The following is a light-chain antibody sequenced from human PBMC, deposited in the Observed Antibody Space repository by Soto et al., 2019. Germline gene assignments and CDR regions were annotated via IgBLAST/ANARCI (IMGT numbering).Light chain of an antibody. J-gene: IGLJ2*01. V-gene: IGLV3-9*01. CDR3: QVWDSNTAHVL. CDR1: NVGSKN. CDR2: RDS. Sequence: SYELTQPLSVSVALGQTATISCGGDNVGSKNVQWYQRKPGQAPLMVIYRDSGRPSEIPERFSGSDSGNTATLTITRAQGGDEADYYCQVWDSNTAHVLFGGGTKLTVL.